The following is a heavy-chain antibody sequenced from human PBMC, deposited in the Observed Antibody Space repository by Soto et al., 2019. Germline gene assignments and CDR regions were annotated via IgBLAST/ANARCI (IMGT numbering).Heavy chain of an antibody. D-gene: IGHD3-22*01. V-gene: IGHV1-18*01. CDR2: ISAYNGNT. Sequence: ASVKVSCKASGYTFTSYGISWVRQAPGQGLEWMGWISAYNGNTNYAQKLQGRVTMTTDTSTSTAYMELRSLRSDDTAVYYCARGGDYYDRSGYYYLFDPWGQGTLVTVSS. J-gene: IGHJ5*02. CDR3: ARGGDYYDRSGYYYLFDP. CDR1: GYTFTSYG.